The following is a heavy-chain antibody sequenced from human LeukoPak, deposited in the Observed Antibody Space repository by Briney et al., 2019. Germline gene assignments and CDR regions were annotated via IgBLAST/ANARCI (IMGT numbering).Heavy chain of an antibody. CDR1: GYTFNDYF. CDR2: INPNSGVT. J-gene: IGHJ4*02. Sequence: ASVKVSCKGSGYTFNDYFMHWVPQAPGHRLGCMGWINPNSGVTNYPQKFQGRVTMTRDTSISTAYMELSSLTSDDTAVYYCAALDSSSSGDFWGQGTLVTVSS. V-gene: IGHV1-2*02. CDR3: AALDSSSSGDF. D-gene: IGHD6-6*01.